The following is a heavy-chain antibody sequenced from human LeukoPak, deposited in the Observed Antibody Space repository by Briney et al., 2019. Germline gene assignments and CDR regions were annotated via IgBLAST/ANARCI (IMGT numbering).Heavy chain of an antibody. CDR1: GYIFTSYG. CDR3: ASATLRCSGGSCYEMDV. Sequence: ASVKVSCKASGYIFTSYGISWVRQAPGQGLEWMGWISAYNGNTNYAQKLQGRVTMTTDTSTSTAYMELSSLRSEDTAVYYCASATLRCSGGSCYEMDVWGKGTTVTVSS. V-gene: IGHV1-18*01. CDR2: ISAYNGNT. D-gene: IGHD2-15*01. J-gene: IGHJ6*04.